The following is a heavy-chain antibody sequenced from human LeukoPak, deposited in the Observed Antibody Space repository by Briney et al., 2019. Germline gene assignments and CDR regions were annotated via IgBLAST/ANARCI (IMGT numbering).Heavy chain of an antibody. CDR3: AREFLTIRTYNYYMDV. CDR2: IYYSGST. Sequence: PSETLSLTCTVSGGSISSSSYYWGWIRQPPGKGLEWIGSIYYSGSTYYNPSLKSRVTISVDTSKNQFSLKLSPVTAADTAVYYCAREFLTIRTYNYYMDVWGKGTTVTVSS. V-gene: IGHV4-39*07. CDR1: GGSISSSSYY. J-gene: IGHJ6*03. D-gene: IGHD1-14*01.